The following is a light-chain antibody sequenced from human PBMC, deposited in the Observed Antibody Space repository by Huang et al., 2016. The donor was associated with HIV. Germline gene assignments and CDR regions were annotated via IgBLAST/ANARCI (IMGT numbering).Light chain of an antibody. J-gene: IGKJ4*01. CDR3: QHYNHWPPLT. Sequence: IVMTQSPATLSVSPGERATLSCRASQSVTYNLAWYQQKPGQAPRLLIFGASTRAAGVPVRFSGSGSGTEFTLTISGLQSEDFAVYYCQHYNHWPPLTFGGGTKVEI. CDR1: QSVTYN. V-gene: IGKV3-15*01. CDR2: GAS.